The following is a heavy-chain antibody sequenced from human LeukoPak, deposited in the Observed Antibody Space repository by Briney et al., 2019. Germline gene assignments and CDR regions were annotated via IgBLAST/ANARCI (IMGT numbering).Heavy chain of an antibody. Sequence: QTGGSLRLSCAASGFTFRFSSYAMSWVRQAPGRGLEWVSSSAASTNYADSVQGRFTISRDNSKNTLYLQMNSLRAEDTAVYYCAKSWRYYDSSGYYAFDIWGQGTMVTVSS. CDR2: SAAST. CDR1: GFTFRFSSYA. CDR3: AKSWRYYDSSGYYAFDI. V-gene: IGHV3-23*01. J-gene: IGHJ3*02. D-gene: IGHD3-22*01.